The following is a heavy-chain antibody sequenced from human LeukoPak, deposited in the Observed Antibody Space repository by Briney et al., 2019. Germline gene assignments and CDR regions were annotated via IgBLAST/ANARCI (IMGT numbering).Heavy chain of an antibody. CDR1: GYTFTGYY. V-gene: IGHV1-2*02. J-gene: IGHJ4*02. CDR3: TREDY. Sequence: ASVKVSCTASGYTFTGYYIHWVRQTPGQGLEWMGWIHPNSGDTNYAQKFQGRVTMTRDTSISTAYMELTRLRSDDTAVYYCTREDYWGQGTLVPVSS. CDR2: IHPNSGDT.